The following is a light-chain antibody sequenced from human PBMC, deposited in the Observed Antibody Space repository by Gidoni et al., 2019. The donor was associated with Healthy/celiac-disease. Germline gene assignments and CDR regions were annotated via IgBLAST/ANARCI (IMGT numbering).Light chain of an antibody. CDR3: QQYGSSPGFT. CDR1: QSVRSSY. V-gene: IGKV3-20*01. J-gene: IGKJ3*01. CDR2: GAS. Sequence: ETVLTQSPGTLSSSPGARATLPCRASQSVRSSYLAWYQQKPGQAPRLLINGASSRATGIPDRFSGSGSGTDFTLTISRLGPEDFAVYFCQQYGSSPGFTFGPGTKVDIK.